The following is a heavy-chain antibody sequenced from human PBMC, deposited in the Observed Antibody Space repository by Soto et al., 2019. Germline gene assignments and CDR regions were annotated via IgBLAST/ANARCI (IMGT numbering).Heavy chain of an antibody. J-gene: IGHJ4*02. CDR1: GGTCSSYA. CDR2: IIPIFGTA. D-gene: IGHD3-10*01. V-gene: IGHV1-69*13. CDR3: ASPERRITMVRGVIITAQAFDY. Sequence: SVKVSCKASGGTCSSYAISWVRQAPGQGLEWMGGIIPIFGTANYAQKFQGRVTITADESTSTAYMELSSLRSEDTAVYYCASPERRITMVRGVIITAQAFDYLGQGTLVTVSS.